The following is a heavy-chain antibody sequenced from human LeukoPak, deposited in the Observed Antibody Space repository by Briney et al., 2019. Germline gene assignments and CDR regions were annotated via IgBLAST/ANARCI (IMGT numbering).Heavy chain of an antibody. CDR3: AKDGQVGAIGYFDY. Sequence: GGSLRLSCAASGFIFSTYGMHWVRQAPGKGLEWVAVVWSGGNNKYYSDSVKCRFTISRDNSKNTLYLQMNSLRAEDTAVYYCAKDGQVGAIGYFDYRGQGTLVTVSS. CDR1: GFIFSTYG. J-gene: IGHJ4*02. D-gene: IGHD1-26*01. CDR2: VWSGGNNK. V-gene: IGHV3-33*06.